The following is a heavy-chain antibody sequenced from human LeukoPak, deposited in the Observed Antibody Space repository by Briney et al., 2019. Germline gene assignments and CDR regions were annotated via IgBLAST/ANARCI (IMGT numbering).Heavy chain of an antibody. D-gene: IGHD3-10*01. CDR1: GFTFSSYA. J-gene: IGHJ4*02. CDR2: ISGSGGST. Sequence: GGSLRLSCAASGFTFSSYAMSWVRQAPGKGLEWVSAISGSGGSTYYADSVKGRFTISRDNSKNTLYLQMNSLRAEDTAVYYCAKVSPRGPRFGELLQGPYYFDYWGQGTLVTVSS. CDR3: AKVSPRGPRFGELLQGPYYFDY. V-gene: IGHV3-23*01.